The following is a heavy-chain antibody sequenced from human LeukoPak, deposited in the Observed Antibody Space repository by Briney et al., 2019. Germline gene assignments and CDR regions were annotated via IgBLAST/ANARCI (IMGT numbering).Heavy chain of an antibody. D-gene: IGHD2-15*01. CDR2: ISSSSSYI. CDR3: ARGSCSGGSCYSERDYYYYYYYMDV. CDR1: GFTFSSYS. Sequence: PGGSLRLSCAASGFTFSSYSMNWVRQAPGKGLEWVSSISSSSSYIYYADSVKGRFTISRDNAKNSLYLQMNSLRAEDTAVYYCARGSCSGGSCYSERDYYYYYYYMDVWGKGTTVTVSS. V-gene: IGHV3-21*01. J-gene: IGHJ6*03.